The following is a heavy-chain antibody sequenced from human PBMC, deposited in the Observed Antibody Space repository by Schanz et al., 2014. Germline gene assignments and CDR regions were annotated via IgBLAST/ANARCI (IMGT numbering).Heavy chain of an antibody. D-gene: IGHD6-6*01. Sequence: QGQLVQSGPEVKEPGASVKVSCQTSGYTFTAYGINWVRQAPGQGLEWIGWISAQTGDTRYAQKMQGRVTMTRDVSSTTAFLELRSLRYDDTAVYYCARDQSPYTNSSDVRYFDYWGQGSLVTVSS. CDR3: ARDQSPYTNSSDVRYFDY. CDR2: ISAQTGDT. J-gene: IGHJ4*02. CDR1: GYTFTAYG. V-gene: IGHV1-18*01.